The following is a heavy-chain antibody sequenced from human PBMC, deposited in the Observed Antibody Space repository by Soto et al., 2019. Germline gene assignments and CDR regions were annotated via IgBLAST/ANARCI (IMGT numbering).Heavy chain of an antibody. CDR2: IYYSGST. J-gene: IGHJ4*02. D-gene: IGHD3-3*01. V-gene: IGHV4-59*08. CDR1: GGSISSYY. CDR3: ARHQGRSFPDPLFGH. Sequence: PSETLSLTCTVSGGSISSYYWSWIRQPPGKGLEWIGYIYYSGSTNYNPSLKGRVTLSVDTSKNQFSLKLSSVTAADTAVYYCARHQGRSFPDPLFGHWGQGSRVTV.